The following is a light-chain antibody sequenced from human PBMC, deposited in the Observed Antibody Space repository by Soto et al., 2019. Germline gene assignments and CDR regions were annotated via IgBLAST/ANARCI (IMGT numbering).Light chain of an antibody. CDR3: SSYAGSSNV. Sequence: QSVLTQPPSASGSPGQSVAISCTGTSSDGGGCNYVSWYQQHPGKAPKLMIYEVNKRPSGVPDRFSGSKSGNTASLTVSGLQAEDEADYYCSSYAGSSNVFGTGTKVTGL. V-gene: IGLV2-8*01. CDR2: EVN. CDR1: SSDGGGCNY. J-gene: IGLJ1*01.